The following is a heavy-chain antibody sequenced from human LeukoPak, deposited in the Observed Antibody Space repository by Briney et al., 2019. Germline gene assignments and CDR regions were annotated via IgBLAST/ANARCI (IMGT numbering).Heavy chain of an antibody. CDR2: ISSSGSTI. CDR1: GFTFSDYY. V-gene: IGHV3-11*04. J-gene: IGHJ6*03. Sequence: GGSLRLSCAASGFTFSDYYMSWIRQAPGKGLEWVSYISSSGSTIYYADSVKGRFTISRDNAKNSLYLQMNSLRAEDTAVYYCARDRSLGYCSGGSCYIPYYYYYYMDVWGKGTTVTASS. CDR3: ARDRSLGYCSGGSCYIPYYYYYYMDV. D-gene: IGHD2-15*01.